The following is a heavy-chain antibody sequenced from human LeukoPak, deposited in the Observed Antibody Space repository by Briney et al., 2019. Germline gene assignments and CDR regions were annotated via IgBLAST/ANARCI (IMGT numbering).Heavy chain of an antibody. CDR2: LSTSSSYI. Sequence: PGGSLRLSCAASGFTFSSYSMNWVPHAPGKGLEWVSSLSTSSSYIYYAYSVKGRFTISRDNAKNSLYLQMNSLTAEDTAVYYCARGPSGGFDYWGQGTLVTVSS. J-gene: IGHJ4*02. V-gene: IGHV3-21*01. CDR3: ARGPSGGFDY. D-gene: IGHD4-23*01. CDR1: GFTFSSYS.